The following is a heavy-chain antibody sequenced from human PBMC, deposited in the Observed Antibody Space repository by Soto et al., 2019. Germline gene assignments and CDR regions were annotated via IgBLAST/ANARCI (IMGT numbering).Heavy chain of an antibody. J-gene: IGHJ6*02. CDR3: ARHPYDSSGPGYYYGMDV. Sequence: SETPSLTCTVSGGSISSGGYYWSWIRQHPGKGLEWIGYIYYSGSTYYNPSLKSRVTISVDTSKNQFSLKLSSVTAADTAVYYCARHPYDSSGPGYYYGMDVWGQGTTVTVSS. CDR2: IYYSGST. CDR1: GGSISSGGYY. V-gene: IGHV4-31*03. D-gene: IGHD3-22*01.